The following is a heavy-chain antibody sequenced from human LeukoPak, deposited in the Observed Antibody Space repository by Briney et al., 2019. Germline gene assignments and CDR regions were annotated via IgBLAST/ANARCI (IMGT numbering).Heavy chain of an antibody. Sequence: PGGSLRLSCAASGFTVSSNYMSWVRQAPGKGLEWVSVIYSGGSTYYADSVKGRFTISRDNSKNTLYLQMNSLRAEDTAVYYCARDLDRGGSCYACAFDIWAKGQWSPSLQ. CDR3: ARDLDRGGSCYACAFDI. V-gene: IGHV3-66*01. J-gene: IGHJ3*02. CDR1: GFTVSSNY. D-gene: IGHD2-15*01. CDR2: IYSGGST.